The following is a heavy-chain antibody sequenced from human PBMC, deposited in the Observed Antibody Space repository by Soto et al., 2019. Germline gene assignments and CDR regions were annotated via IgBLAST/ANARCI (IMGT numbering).Heavy chain of an antibody. CDR2: INPIGGST. CDR1: GYTFSGYY. Sequence: QVQLVQSGAEVKKPGDSVKVSCKAFGYTFSGYYMQWVRQAHGQGLEWMGIINPIGGSTNYAQKLQGRVTMTRDKSTSIVYMELNNLRSEDRAVYYSASASLSGRRFDYGGEFTLFT. J-gene: IGHJ4*02. D-gene: IGHD2-15*01. CDR3: ASASLSGRRFDY. V-gene: IGHV1-46*03.